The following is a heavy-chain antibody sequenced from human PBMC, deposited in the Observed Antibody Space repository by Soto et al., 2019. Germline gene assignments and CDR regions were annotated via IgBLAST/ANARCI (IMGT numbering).Heavy chain of an antibody. CDR3: ARAMGREVMTLEHYNYMDV. J-gene: IGHJ6*03. CDR2: ISSSGSTI. V-gene: IGHV3-11*01. CDR1: GFTFSDYY. Sequence: QVQLVESGGGLVKPGGSLRLSCAASGFTFSDYYMSWIRQAPGKGLEWVSYISSSGSTIYYADSVKGRLTISRDNAKKSLQLQMYSLRAEDTALYYCARAMGREVMTLEHYNYMDVWGKGTTVTVSS. D-gene: IGHD3-10*01.